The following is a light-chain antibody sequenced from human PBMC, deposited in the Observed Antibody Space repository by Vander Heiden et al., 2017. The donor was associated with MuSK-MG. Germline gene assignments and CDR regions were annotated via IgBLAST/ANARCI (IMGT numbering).Light chain of an antibody. CDR1: QSISSY. J-gene: IGKJ4*01. V-gene: IGKV1-39*01. CDR2: AAS. Sequence: DIQMTQSPSSLSASVGDRVTITCRASQSISSYLNWYQQKPGKAPKLLIYAASSLQSGVPSRFSGSGSGTDFTLTISSRQPEDFATYYCQQNDSNPPLTFGGGTKVEIK. CDR3: QQNDSNPPLT.